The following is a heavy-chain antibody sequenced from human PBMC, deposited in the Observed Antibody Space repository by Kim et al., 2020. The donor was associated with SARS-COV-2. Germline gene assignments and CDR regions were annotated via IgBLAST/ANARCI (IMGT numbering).Heavy chain of an antibody. Sequence: SETLSLTCTVSGGSISSGGYYWSWIRQHPGKVEWIGYIYYSGSTYYNPSLKSRVTISVDTSKNQFSLKLSSVTAADTAVYYCARVRTTMIVVVMYFDYWGQGTLVTVSS. CDR3: ARVRTTMIVVVMYFDY. V-gene: IGHV4-31*03. CDR2: IYYSGST. D-gene: IGHD3-22*01. J-gene: IGHJ4*02. CDR1: GGSISSGGYY.